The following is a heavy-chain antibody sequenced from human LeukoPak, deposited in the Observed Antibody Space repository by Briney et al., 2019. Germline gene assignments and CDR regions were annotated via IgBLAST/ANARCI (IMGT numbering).Heavy chain of an antibody. CDR1: GFTSSDHY. CDR3: ARVFGGGNSGFDY. Sequence: PGGSLRLSCAASGFTSSDHYMDWVRQAPGKGLEWVGRTRNKANSYTTEYAASVKGRFTISRDDSKNSLYLQMNSLKTEDTAVYYCARVFGGGNSGFDYWGQGTLVTVSS. D-gene: IGHD4-23*01. J-gene: IGHJ4*02. CDR2: TRNKANSYTT. V-gene: IGHV3-72*01.